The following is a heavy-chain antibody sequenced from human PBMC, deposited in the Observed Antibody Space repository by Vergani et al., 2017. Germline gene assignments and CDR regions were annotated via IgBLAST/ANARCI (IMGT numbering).Heavy chain of an antibody. D-gene: IGHD2-8*01. V-gene: IGHV3-13*05. J-gene: IGHJ6*04. CDR2: IGTAGDP. CDR1: GFTFSSYD. Sequence: EVQLLESGGGLVQPGGSLRLSCAASGFTFSSYDMHWVRQATGKGLEWVSAIGTAGDPYYPGSVKGRFTISRENAKNSLYLQMNSLRAGDTAVYYCARVGVLGDSYFLDVWGKGTTVTVSS. CDR3: ARVGVLGDSYFLDV.